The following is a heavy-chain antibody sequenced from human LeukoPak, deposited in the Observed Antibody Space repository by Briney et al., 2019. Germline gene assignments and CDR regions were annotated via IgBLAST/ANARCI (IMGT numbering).Heavy chain of an antibody. J-gene: IGHJ4*02. CDR1: GYSISSGYY. V-gene: IGHV4-38-2*02. D-gene: IGHD3-10*01. Sequence: SETLSLTCTVSGYSISSGYYWGWIRQPPGKGLEWIGSIYHSGSTYYNPSLKSRVTISVDTSKNQFSLKLGSVTAADTAVYYCARDPAYYYGSGSYLARDYWGQGTLVTVSS. CDR3: ARDPAYYYGSGSYLARDY. CDR2: IYHSGST.